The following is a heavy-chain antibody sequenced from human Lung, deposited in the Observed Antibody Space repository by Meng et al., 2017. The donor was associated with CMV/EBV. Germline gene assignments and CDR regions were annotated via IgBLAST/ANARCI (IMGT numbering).Heavy chain of an antibody. CDR3: GRLTTPYGPIDN. CDR1: GFRLSDHS. J-gene: IGHJ4*02. CDR2: ISISSRYI. V-gene: IGHV3-21*01. D-gene: IGHD4-17*01. Sequence: GGSLRLSCAATGFRLSDHSMTWVRQAPGKGLEWVSSISISSRYINYADSLQGRFTISRDNAKNSLYLQMNSLRVEDTAVYYCGRLTTPYGPIDNWGQGTPVTVSS.